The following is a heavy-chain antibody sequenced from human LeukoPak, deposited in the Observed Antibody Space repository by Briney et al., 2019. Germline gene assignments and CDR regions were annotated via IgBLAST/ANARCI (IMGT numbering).Heavy chain of an antibody. CDR1: EFTFSSYA. CDR2: ISGSGGST. CDR3: AKGYYYDSSGYGFDY. V-gene: IGHV3-23*01. D-gene: IGHD3-22*01. Sequence: GGSLRLSCAASEFTFSSYAMSWVRQAPGKGLEWVSAISGSGGSTYYADSVKGRFTISRDNSKNTLYLQMNSLRAEDTAVHYCAKGYYYDSSGYGFDYWGQGTLVTVSS. J-gene: IGHJ4*02.